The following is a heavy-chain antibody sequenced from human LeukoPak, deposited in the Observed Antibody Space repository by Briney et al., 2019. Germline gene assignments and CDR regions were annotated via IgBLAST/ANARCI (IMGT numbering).Heavy chain of an antibody. V-gene: IGHV3-23*01. CDR2: LSGSGNTV. D-gene: IGHD6-19*01. CDR1: GFTFSSYA. Sequence: GGSLRLSCAASGFTFSSYAMTWVRQAPGKGLEWVSALSGSGNTVYYANSVKGRFTISRDNSKNTLYLQMNSLRAEDTAVYYCAKISAVAGTYFDYWGQGTLVTVSS. CDR3: AKISAVAGTYFDY. J-gene: IGHJ4*02.